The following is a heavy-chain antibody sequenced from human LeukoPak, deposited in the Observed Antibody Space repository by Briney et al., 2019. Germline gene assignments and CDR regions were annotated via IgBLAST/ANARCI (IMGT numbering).Heavy chain of an antibody. J-gene: IGHJ4*02. V-gene: IGHV1-18*01. Sequence: GASVKVSCKASGYTFTSYGISWVRQAPGQGLEWMGWISAYNGNTSYAQKFQGRVTMTRDTSTSTVYMELSSLRSEDTAVYYCARAAYYYDSSGYYYFDYWGQGTLVTVSS. CDR2: ISAYNGNT. D-gene: IGHD3-22*01. CDR3: ARAAYYYDSSGYYYFDY. CDR1: GYTFTSYG.